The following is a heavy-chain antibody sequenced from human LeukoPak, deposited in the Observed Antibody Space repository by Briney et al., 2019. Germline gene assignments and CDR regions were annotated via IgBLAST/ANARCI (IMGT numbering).Heavy chain of an antibody. CDR2: IRYDRSDK. J-gene: IGHJ4*02. CDR1: GFIFTDYG. V-gene: IGHV3-30*02. Sequence: GGSLRLSCAASGFIFTDYGMHWVRQAPGKGLEWLTFIRYDRSDKYYADSVKGRFTISTDNSKNTLYLQMNSLTSEDTAVYYCAKEGTASVPSDFDHWGQGILVTVSS. D-gene: IGHD1/OR15-1a*01. CDR3: AKEGTASVPSDFDH.